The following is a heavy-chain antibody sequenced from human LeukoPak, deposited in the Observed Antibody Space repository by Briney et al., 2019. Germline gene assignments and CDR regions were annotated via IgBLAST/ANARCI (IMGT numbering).Heavy chain of an antibody. J-gene: IGHJ5*02. V-gene: IGHV4-39*01. CDR2: LYYSGST. D-gene: IGHD2-8*01. CDR1: GGSISSSNYY. CDR3: ARPRSRVSWFDP. Sequence: SETLSLTCTVSGGSISSSNYYWGWIRQPPGKGLEWIGSLYYSGSTYYNPSLKSRVAISVDTSKNQFSLKLRSVTAADTAVYYCARPRSRVSWFDPWGQGTLVTVSS.